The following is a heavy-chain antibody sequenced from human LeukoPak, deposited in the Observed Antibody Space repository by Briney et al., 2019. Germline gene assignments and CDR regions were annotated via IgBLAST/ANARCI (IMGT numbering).Heavy chain of an antibody. J-gene: IGHJ4*02. D-gene: IGHD1-1*01. CDR1: GFTSSDFW. CDR2: IKEDGTEK. CDR3: VRESRPGGAMGLYHNLDY. Sequence: PGGSLRLSCAGSGFTSSDFWMTWVRQTPGKGLEWVANIKEDGTEKNLVDSVKGRFTISRDNSKNLLFLEMNNLRGDDTAIYYCVRESRPGGAMGLYHNLDYWGQGTLVAVSS. V-gene: IGHV3-7*01.